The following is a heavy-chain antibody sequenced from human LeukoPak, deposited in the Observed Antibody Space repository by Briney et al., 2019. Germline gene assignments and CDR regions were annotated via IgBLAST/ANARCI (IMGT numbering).Heavy chain of an antibody. Sequence: GGSLRLSCAASGFTFSSYWMSWVRQAPGKGLEWVANIKQDGSEKYYVDSAKGRFTISRDNAKNSLYLQMNSLRAEDTAVYYCARAKWELPLDYWGQGTLVTVSS. CDR2: IKQDGSEK. J-gene: IGHJ4*02. D-gene: IGHD1-26*01. CDR3: ARAKWELPLDY. V-gene: IGHV3-7*01. CDR1: GFTFSSYW.